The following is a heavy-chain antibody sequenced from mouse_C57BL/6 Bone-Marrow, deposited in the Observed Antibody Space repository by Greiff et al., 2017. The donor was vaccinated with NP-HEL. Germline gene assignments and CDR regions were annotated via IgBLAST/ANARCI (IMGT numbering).Heavy chain of an antibody. V-gene: IGHV1-59*01. CDR1: GYTFTSYW. CDR3: ARGSRFAY. J-gene: IGHJ3*01. Sequence: QVQLQQSGAELVRPGTSVKLSCKASGYTFTSYWMHWVKQRPGQGLEWIGVIDPSDSYTNYNQKFKGKATLTVDTSSSTAYMQLSSLTSEDSAVYYCARGSRFAYWGQGTLVTVSA. CDR2: IDPSDSYT.